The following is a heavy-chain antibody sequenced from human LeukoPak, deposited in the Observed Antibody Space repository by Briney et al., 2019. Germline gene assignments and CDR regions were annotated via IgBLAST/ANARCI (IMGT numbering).Heavy chain of an antibody. CDR3: ARVKTEVDHFYYYYMDV. J-gene: IGHJ6*03. CDR2: IYHSGST. V-gene: IGHV4-38-2*02. CDR1: SGSISSYN. Sequence: PSETLSLTCTVSSGSISSYNWGWIRQSPGKGLEWIGNIYHSGSTYYNPRLKSRVTISVDTAKNQFSLKLSSVTAEDTAVYYCARVKTEVDHFYYYYMDVWGKGTTVTVSS.